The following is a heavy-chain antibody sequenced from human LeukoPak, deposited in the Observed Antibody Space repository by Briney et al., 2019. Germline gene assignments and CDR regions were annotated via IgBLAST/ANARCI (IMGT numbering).Heavy chain of an antibody. D-gene: IGHD3-10*01. CDR3: ARNVWFGELFSDNFDY. CDR2: ISWNSATI. J-gene: IGHJ4*02. CDR1: GFTFDDYA. V-gene: IGHV3-9*01. Sequence: GGSLRLSCAASGFTFDDYAMHWVRQTPGKGLEWVSHISWNSATIEYADSVKGRFTISRDNAKNSLYLQMNSLRAEDTAVYYCARNVWFGELFSDNFDYWGQGTLVTVSS.